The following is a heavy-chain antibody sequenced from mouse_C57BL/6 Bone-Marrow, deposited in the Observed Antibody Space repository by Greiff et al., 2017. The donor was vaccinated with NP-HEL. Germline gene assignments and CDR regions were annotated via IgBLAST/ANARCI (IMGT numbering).Heavy chain of an antibody. J-gene: IGHJ3*01. CDR3: ARGYYYGSSYVDY. V-gene: IGHV1-55*01. Sequence: QVQLQQPGAELVKPGASVKMSCKASGYTFTSYWITWVKQRPGQGLEWIGDIYPGSGSTNYNEKFKSKATLTVDTSSSTAYMQLSSLTSEDSAVYYCARGYYYGSSYVDYWGQGTLVTVSA. CDR1: GYTFTSYW. D-gene: IGHD1-1*01. CDR2: IYPGSGST.